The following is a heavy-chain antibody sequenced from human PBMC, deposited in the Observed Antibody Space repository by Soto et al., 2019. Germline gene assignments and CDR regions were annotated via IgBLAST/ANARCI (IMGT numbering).Heavy chain of an antibody. V-gene: IGHV5-51*01. Sequence: GESLKISCKGSGYNFANYWIAWVRQMPGKGLDWMGIIHPHDSDVRYSPSFQGQVTISADKSINTAYLQWRSLKASDTAMYYCARIQRVSAATPDYYYGMDVRGQGPTVTVS. D-gene: IGHD2-15*01. CDR2: IHPHDSDV. CDR1: GYNFANYW. CDR3: ARIQRVSAATPDYYYGMDV. J-gene: IGHJ6*02.